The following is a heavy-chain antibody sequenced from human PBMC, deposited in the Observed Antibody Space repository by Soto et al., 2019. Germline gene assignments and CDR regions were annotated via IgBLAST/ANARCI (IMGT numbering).Heavy chain of an antibody. D-gene: IGHD5-18*01. CDR1: GFRFSNHA. CDR3: ARDPVGDGYSLLDY. CDR2: ISYDGSYK. Sequence: QVQLVESGGGVVQPGRSLRLSCAASGFRFSNHAMHWVRQTPGKGLEWVAVISYDGSYKNYADSVKGRFTISRDNSKNTLYMEMNSPRAEDTAVHYCARDPVGDGYSLLDYWGQGTLVTVSS. J-gene: IGHJ4*02. V-gene: IGHV3-30-3*01.